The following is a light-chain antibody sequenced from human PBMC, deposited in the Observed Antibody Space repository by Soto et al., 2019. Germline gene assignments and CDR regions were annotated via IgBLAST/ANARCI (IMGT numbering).Light chain of an antibody. V-gene: IGLV2-23*02. CDR3: CSYAGSSTLV. Sequence: QSALTQPASVSGSPGQSITISCTGTSSDVGSYNLVSWYQQHPGKAPKLMIYEVSKRPSGVSNRFSCSKSGNTASLTISGLQAEDEADYYCCSYAGSSTLVFGTGTKLTVL. CDR1: SSDVGSYNL. J-gene: IGLJ1*01. CDR2: EVS.